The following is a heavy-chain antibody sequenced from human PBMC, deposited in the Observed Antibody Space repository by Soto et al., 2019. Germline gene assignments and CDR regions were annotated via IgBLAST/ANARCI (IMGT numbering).Heavy chain of an antibody. Sequence: GESLKVSRKGSGCSFTSYWIDRVRQMPGKGLEWMGIIYPGDSYTRYSPSFQGQVTISAVKSISTAYLQWSSLKASDTAMYYCVRRQSSSCFDYSRQGTLVTVSS. CDR3: VRRQSSSCFDY. J-gene: IGHJ4*02. CDR1: GCSFTSYW. D-gene: IGHD6-13*01. V-gene: IGHV5-51*01. CDR2: IYPGDSYT.